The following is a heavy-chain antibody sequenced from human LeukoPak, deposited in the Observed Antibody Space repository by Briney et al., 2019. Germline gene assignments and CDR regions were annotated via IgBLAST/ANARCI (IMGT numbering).Heavy chain of an antibody. J-gene: IGHJ4*02. D-gene: IGHD2-15*01. CDR3: ARDIGGPSGAANDY. CDR1: GYTFTGYY. V-gene: IGHV1-2*02. CDR2: INPNSGGT. Sequence: GASVKVYCKASGYTFTGYYMHWVRQAPGQGLEWMGWINPNSGGTNYAQKFQGRVTMTRDTSISTAYMELSRLRSDDTAVYYCARDIGGPSGAANDYWGQGTLVTVSS.